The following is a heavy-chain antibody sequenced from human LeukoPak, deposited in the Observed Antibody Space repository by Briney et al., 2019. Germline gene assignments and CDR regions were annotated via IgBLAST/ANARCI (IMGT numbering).Heavy chain of an antibody. J-gene: IGHJ4*02. CDR2: IYHSGST. Sequence: ETLSLTCTVSGYSISSGYYWGWIRQPPGKGLEWIGSIYHSGSTYYNPSLKSRVTMSVDTSKNQFSLKLSSVTAADTAVYYCARDRGTWNDDGFDYWGQGTLVTVSS. CDR1: GYSISSGYY. CDR3: ARDRGTWNDDGFDY. D-gene: IGHD1-1*01. V-gene: IGHV4-38-2*02.